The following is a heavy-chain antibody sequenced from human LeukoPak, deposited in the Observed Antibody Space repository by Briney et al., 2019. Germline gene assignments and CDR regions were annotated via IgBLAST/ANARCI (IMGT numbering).Heavy chain of an antibody. D-gene: IGHD3-22*01. Sequence: PGGSLRLSCAASGFTFSSYSMNWVRQAPGKGLEWVSSISSSSSYIYYADSVKGRFTISRDNAKNSLYLQMNSLRAEDTAVYYCARVIVVVRYFDYWGQGTLVTVSS. J-gene: IGHJ4*02. CDR2: ISSSSSYI. CDR1: GFTFSSYS. CDR3: ARVIVVVRYFDY. V-gene: IGHV3-21*01.